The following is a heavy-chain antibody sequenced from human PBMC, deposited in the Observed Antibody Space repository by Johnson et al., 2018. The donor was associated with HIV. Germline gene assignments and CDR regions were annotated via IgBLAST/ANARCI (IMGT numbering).Heavy chain of an antibody. V-gene: IGHV3-66*01. CDR2: MYSGGNT. Sequence: EVQLVESGGGLVQSGGSLRLSCAASGFTFSDHYMDWVRQAPGKGLEWVSVMYSGGNTYYGHSVTGRFTISSDNSRNTLYLQMNRLRAEDTALYYCARDGGETSVVVIAGRPPEDHDAFDIWGQGTMVTVSS. CDR1: GFTFSDHY. J-gene: IGHJ3*02. D-gene: IGHD2-21*01. CDR3: ARDGGETSVVVIAGRPPEDHDAFDI.